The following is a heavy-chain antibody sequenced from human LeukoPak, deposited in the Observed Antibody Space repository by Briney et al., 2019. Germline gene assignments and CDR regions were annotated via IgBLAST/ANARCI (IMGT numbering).Heavy chain of an antibody. CDR3: ARVRNYYDSSGYYYYFDY. V-gene: IGHV5-51*01. Sequence: PGESLKIPCKGSGYSFTSYWIGWVRQMPGKGLEWMGIIYPGDSDTRYSPSFQGQVAISADKSISTAYLQWSSLKASDTAMYYCARVRNYYDSSGYYYYFDYWGQGTLVTVSS. D-gene: IGHD3-22*01. J-gene: IGHJ4*02. CDR2: IYPGDSDT. CDR1: GYSFTSYW.